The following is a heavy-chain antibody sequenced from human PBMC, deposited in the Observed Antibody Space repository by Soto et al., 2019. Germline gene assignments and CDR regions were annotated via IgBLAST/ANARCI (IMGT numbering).Heavy chain of an antibody. CDR1: GFTCSSYS. Sequence: GXSLILSCVASGFTCSSYSMNWVRQGPGTGLERVSYISSSSSTIYYADSVKGRFTISRDNAKNSLYLQMNSLRDEDTAVYYCAREDFGVVIMAYGAWFDPWGQGTLVTVSS. V-gene: IGHV3-48*02. D-gene: IGHD3-3*01. CDR3: AREDFGVVIMAYGAWFDP. CDR2: ISSSSSTI. J-gene: IGHJ5*02.